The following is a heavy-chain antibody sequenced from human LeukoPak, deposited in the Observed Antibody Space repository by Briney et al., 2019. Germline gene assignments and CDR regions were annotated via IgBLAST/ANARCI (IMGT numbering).Heavy chain of an antibody. Sequence: SETLSLTCAVYGGSISGYYWSWIRQPPGKGLEWIGEINHSGSTNYNPSLKSRVTISVDTSKNQFSLKLSSVTAADTAVYYCARYYLQWLARSTNWFDPWGQGTLVTVSS. V-gene: IGHV4-34*01. CDR2: INHSGST. J-gene: IGHJ5*02. D-gene: IGHD6-19*01. CDR1: GGSISGYY. CDR3: ARYYLQWLARSTNWFDP.